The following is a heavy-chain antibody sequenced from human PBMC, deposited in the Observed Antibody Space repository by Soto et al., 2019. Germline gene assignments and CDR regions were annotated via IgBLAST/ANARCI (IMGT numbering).Heavy chain of an antibody. CDR2: IIPIFGTA. V-gene: IGHV1-69*06. CDR3: ASGSTWEDPTKLYMPLTP. CDR1: GGTFSSYA. Sequence: SVKVSCKASGGTFSSYAISWVRQAPGQGLEWMGGIIPIFGTANYAQKFQGRVTITADKSASTAYMELSSLRSEDTAVYYCASGSTWEDPTKLYMPLTPWGQGTLVTVSS. D-gene: IGHD3-10*01. J-gene: IGHJ5*02.